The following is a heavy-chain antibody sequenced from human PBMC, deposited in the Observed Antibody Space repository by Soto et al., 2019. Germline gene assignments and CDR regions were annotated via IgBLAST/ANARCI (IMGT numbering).Heavy chain of an antibody. D-gene: IGHD2-2*02. CDR1: GGSISSSSYY. J-gene: IGHJ3*01. CDR2: IYYSGST. CDR3: ASLGRHCSSTRCYMIAFDV. Sequence: QLQLQESGPGLVKPSETLSLTCTASGGSISSSSYYWGWIRQPPGKGLEWIGSIYYSGSTYYNPSLKSRVTISVDTSKNQFSLKLSSVTAADTAVYYCASLGRHCSSTRCYMIAFDVWGQGTMVTVSS. V-gene: IGHV4-39*01.